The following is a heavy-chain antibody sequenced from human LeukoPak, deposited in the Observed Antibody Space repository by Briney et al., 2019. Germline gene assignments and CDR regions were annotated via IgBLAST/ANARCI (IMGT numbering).Heavy chain of an antibody. Sequence: SETLSLTCAVYGGSFSGYYWSWIRQPPGKGLEWIGEINHSGSTNYNPSLKSRVTISVDTSKNQFSLKLRSVTAADTAVYYCARHVTISGPYDASDIWGQGTVVTVSP. CDR2: INHSGST. V-gene: IGHV4-34*01. D-gene: IGHD5-24*01. CDR3: ARHVTISGPYDASDI. J-gene: IGHJ3*02. CDR1: GGSFSGYY.